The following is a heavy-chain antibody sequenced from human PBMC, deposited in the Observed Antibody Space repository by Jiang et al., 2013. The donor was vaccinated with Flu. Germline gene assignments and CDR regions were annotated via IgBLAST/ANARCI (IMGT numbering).Heavy chain of an antibody. D-gene: IGHD3-3*01. CDR1: GYTFTGYY. CDR3: ARGVFGVVKSLDV. J-gene: IGHJ6*02. Sequence: SGYTFTGYYMHWVRQAPGQGLEWMGWINPNSGGTNYAQKFQGRVTMTRDTSISTAYMELSRLRSDDTAVYYCARGVFGVVKSLDVWGQGTTVTVSS. V-gene: IGHV1-2*02. CDR2: INPNSGGT.